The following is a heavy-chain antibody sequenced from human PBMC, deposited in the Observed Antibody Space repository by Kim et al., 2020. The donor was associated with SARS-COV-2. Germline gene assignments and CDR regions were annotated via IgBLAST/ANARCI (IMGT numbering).Heavy chain of an antibody. CDR2: ISSSSSYI. CDR1: GFTFSSYS. V-gene: IGHV3-21*04. D-gene: IGHD2-2*01. J-gene: IGHJ4*02. CDR3: ARDQGYCSSTSCYLDY. Sequence: GGSLRLSCAASGFTFSSYSMNWVRQAPGKGLEWVSSISSSSSYIYYADSVKGRFTISRDNAKNSLYLQMNSLRAEDTAVYYCARDQGYCSSTSCYLDYWGQGTLVTVSS.